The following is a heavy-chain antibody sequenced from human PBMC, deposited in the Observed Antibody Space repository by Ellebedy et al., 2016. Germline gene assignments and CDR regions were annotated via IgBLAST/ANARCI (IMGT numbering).Heavy chain of an antibody. CDR3: AKDNQWELRYWYFDL. V-gene: IGHV3-9*01. Sequence: GGSLRLXXEASGFSFDDYAMHWVRQAPGKGLEWVSSISWNSVFITYADSVKGRFTISRDNAKNSLYLQMNSLRAEDTALYYCAKDNQWELRYWYFDLWGRGTLVTVSS. CDR1: GFSFDDYA. CDR2: ISWNSVFI. J-gene: IGHJ2*01. D-gene: IGHD1-26*01.